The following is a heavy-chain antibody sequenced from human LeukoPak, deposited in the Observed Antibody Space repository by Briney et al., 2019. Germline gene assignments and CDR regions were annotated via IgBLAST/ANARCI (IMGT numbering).Heavy chain of an antibody. CDR2: IGGSGDKT. V-gene: IGHV3-23*01. J-gene: IGHJ4*02. CDR1: GFTFNRNA. CDR3: VRRGDASSGWGDHDY. Sequence: PGESPRLSCAASGFTFNRNAISWVRQAPGKGLEWVSTIGGSGDKTFYADSVKGRFTISRDNSKNMLHLQMSSLTGEDTALYYCVRRGDASSGWGDHDYWGQGALVTVSS. D-gene: IGHD6-19*01.